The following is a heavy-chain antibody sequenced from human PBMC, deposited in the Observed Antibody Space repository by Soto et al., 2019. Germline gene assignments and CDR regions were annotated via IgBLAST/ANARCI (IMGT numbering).Heavy chain of an antibody. D-gene: IGHD2-15*01. V-gene: IGHV5-51*01. CDR1: GYTFTTYW. Sequence: GESLKMSCKGSGYTFTTYWIGLVLQTPGKGLEWVGIIYPADSDTRYSPSFQGQVTLSADKSINTAYLQWSSLKASDTAMYYCARGMTPDAFDIWGQGTLVTVSS. J-gene: IGHJ3*02. CDR2: IYPADSDT. CDR3: ARGMTPDAFDI.